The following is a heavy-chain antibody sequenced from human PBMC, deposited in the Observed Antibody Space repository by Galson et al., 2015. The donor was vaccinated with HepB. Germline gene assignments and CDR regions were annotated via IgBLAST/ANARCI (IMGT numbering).Heavy chain of an antibody. J-gene: IGHJ2*01. CDR3: VRVFFGSERYSADWYFEL. V-gene: IGHV3-48*02. CDR1: GFTFSAYT. D-gene: IGHD3-10*01. CDR2: ISTNGATI. Sequence: SLRLSCAASGFTFSAYTMNWVRRAPGKGLESIAYISTNGATIYYADSVKGRFTVSRDNARNSLYLQMNSLRDQDTAVYSCVRVFFGSERYSADWYFELWGRGTLVTVSS.